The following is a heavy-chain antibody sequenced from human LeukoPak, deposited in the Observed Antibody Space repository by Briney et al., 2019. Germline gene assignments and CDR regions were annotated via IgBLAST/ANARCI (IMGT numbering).Heavy chain of an antibody. V-gene: IGHV4-31*03. Sequence: SETLSLTCTVSVGSINRGGYYWSWIRQHPGKGLEWIGYIYYSGSTYCNPSLKSRVTISVDTSKNQFSLKLSSVTAADTGVYYCVGTNYYESSGFDYWGQGTLVTVSS. CDR3: VGTNYYESSGFDY. D-gene: IGHD3-22*01. CDR2: IYYSGST. CDR1: VGSINRGGYY. J-gene: IGHJ4*02.